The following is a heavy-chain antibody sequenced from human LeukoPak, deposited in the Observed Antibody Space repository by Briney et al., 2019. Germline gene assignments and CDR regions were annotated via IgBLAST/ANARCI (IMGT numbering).Heavy chain of an antibody. Sequence: ASVKVSCKVSGYTLTELSMHWVRQAPGKGLEWMGGFDPGDGETIYAQKFQGRVTMTEDTSTDTAYMELSSLRSEDTAVYYCATDYPTHYRRGGWFDPWGQGTLVTVSS. D-gene: IGHD3-16*01. CDR3: ATDYPTHYRRGGWFDP. CDR1: GYTLTELS. J-gene: IGHJ5*02. V-gene: IGHV1-24*01. CDR2: FDPGDGET.